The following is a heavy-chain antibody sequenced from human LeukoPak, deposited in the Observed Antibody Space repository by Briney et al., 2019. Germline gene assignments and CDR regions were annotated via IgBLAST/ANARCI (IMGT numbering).Heavy chain of an antibody. V-gene: IGHV4-39*01. J-gene: IGHJ4*02. D-gene: IGHD3-10*01. Sequence: SETLSLTCTVSGGSVSSTTYFWSWIRQPPGKGLEWIASINYSGSTYYNLSLKSRVTISVDTSENQFSLKLSSVTAADTAVYYCARYVVYGSGKYYFDYWGQGTLVTVSS. CDR2: INYSGST. CDR3: ARYVVYGSGKYYFDY. CDR1: GGSVSSTTYF.